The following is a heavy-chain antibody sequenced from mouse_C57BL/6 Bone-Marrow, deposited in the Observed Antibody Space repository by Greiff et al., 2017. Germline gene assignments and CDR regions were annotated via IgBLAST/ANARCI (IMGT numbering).Heavy chain of an antibody. CDR3: ARAPNWVYFDY. V-gene: IGHV1-63*01. CDR1: GYTFTNYW. CDR2: IYPGDGYT. Sequence: VQRVESGAELVRPGTSVTMSCKASGYTFTNYWIGWAKQTPGHGLEWIGDIYPGDGYTNYNEKFKGKATLTADKSSSTAYMQFSSLTSEDSAIYYCARAPNWVYFDYWGKGTTLTVSS. D-gene: IGHD4-1*01. J-gene: IGHJ2*01.